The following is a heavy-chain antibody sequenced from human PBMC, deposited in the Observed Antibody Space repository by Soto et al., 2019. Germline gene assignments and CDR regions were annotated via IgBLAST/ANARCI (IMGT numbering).Heavy chain of an antibody. V-gene: IGHV1-18*01. CDR3: ARDLAVGLVDY. Sequence: QVQLVQSGAEVKKPGASVKVSCKASGYTFTSYGISWVRQAPGQGLEWMGWISAYNGNTNYAQKLQGRATMPTDTSKSTANMELRSLRPDDTAVYYCARDLAVGLVDYWGQGTLVTVSS. J-gene: IGHJ4*02. D-gene: IGHD6-19*01. CDR1: GYTFTSYG. CDR2: ISAYNGNT.